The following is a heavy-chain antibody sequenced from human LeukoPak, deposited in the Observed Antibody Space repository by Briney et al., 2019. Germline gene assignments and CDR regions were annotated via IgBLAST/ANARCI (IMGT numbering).Heavy chain of an antibody. Sequence: GGSLRLSCAASGFTFSSYGMHWVRQAPGKGLEWVAFAPYDGSNKYYADSVKGRFTISRDNSKNTLYLQMNSLRAEDTAVYYCARLDTTMLFLDYWGQGTLVTVSS. CDR2: APYDGSNK. D-gene: IGHD5-18*01. CDR3: ARLDTTMLFLDY. J-gene: IGHJ4*02. CDR1: GFTFSSYG. V-gene: IGHV3-30*02.